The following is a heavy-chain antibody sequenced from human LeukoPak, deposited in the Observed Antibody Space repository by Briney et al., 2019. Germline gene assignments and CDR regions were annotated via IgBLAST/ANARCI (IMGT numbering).Heavy chain of an antibody. CDR1: GFTFSAYE. CDR2: ISASGSSR. D-gene: IGHD1-1*01. Sequence: GGSLRLSCADSGFTFSAYEMNWVRQSPGKGLEWISYISASGSSRHYADSVKGRFTIARDNAKNLMSLRINSLRAEDTAVYYSARGVPGDYLGQGTLVTVSS. J-gene: IGHJ4*02. CDR3: ARGVPGDY. V-gene: IGHV3-48*03.